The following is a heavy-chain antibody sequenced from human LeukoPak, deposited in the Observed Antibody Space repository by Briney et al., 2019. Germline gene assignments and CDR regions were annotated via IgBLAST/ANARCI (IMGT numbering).Heavy chain of an antibody. CDR1: GYTFASDY. V-gene: IGHV1-2*02. D-gene: IGHD1-1*01. J-gene: IGHJ4*02. CDR3: ARDLGGRNDARGVYYFDY. CDR2: INPNSGGT. Sequence: ASVKVSCKASGYTFASDYMHWVRQAPGQGLEWMGWINPNSGGTNYAQKFQGRVTMTRDTSISTAYMELSRLRSDDTAVYYCARDLGGRNDARGVYYFDYWGQGTLVTVSS.